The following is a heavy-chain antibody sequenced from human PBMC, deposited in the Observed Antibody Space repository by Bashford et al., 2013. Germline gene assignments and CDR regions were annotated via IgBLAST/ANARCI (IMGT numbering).Heavy chain of an antibody. CDR1: GGSIITSTYY. CDR3: ARANYYDVDLTS. D-gene: IGHD3-3*01. CDR2: IYHSGTT. V-gene: IGHV4-31*03. J-gene: IGHJ5*02. Sequence: SETLSLTCTVSGGSIITSTYYWSWIRQYPGKGLEWIGYIYHSGTTYSNPSLESRITISVDTSKNQFSLKLDSVTAADTALYYCARANYYDVDLTSWGQGTLVTVSS.